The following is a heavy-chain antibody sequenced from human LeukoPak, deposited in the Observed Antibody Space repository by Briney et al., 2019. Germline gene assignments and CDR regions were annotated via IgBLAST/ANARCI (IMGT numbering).Heavy chain of an antibody. CDR2: IKDDGSHT. J-gene: IGHJ4*02. D-gene: IGHD6-25*01. CDR1: GFTFSSHW. CDR3: ARGSGVITGIDE. V-gene: IGHV3-74*01. Sequence: GGSLRLSCAASGFTFSSHWMHWVRQAPRKGLVWVSRIKDDGSHTNYADSVKGRFTISRDNAKNTLSLQMNSLRAEDTAVYYCARGSGVITGIDEWGQGTLVTVSS.